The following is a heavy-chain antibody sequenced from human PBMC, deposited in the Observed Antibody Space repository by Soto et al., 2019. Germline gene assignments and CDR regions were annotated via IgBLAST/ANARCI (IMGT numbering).Heavy chain of an antibody. J-gene: IGHJ5*02. CDR3: ARLRIATNNYKWFDP. D-gene: IGHD2-21*01. Sequence: SDTLSLTWSVSGGSISSYYLSWIRQPPGKGLEWIGHIYVTGAVDYNPSLRDRITISQDTSERQFSLNLRLVTAADTAVYYCARLRIATNNYKWFDPWGQGTPVTVSS. V-gene: IGHV4-59*06. CDR1: GGSISSYY. CDR2: IYVTGAV.